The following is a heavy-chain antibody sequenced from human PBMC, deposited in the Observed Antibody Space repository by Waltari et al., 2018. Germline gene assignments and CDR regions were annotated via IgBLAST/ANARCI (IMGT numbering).Heavy chain of an antibody. V-gene: IGHV1-69*05. D-gene: IGHD1-26*01. CDR2: IIPIFGTA. CDR1: GGTFSSYA. Sequence: QVQLVQSGAEVKKPGSSVTVSCKASGGTFSSYAISWVRQAPGQGLEWMGGIIPIFGTANYAQKFQGRVTITTDESTSTAYMELSSLRSEDTAVYYCARPSLGATDAFDIWGQGTMVTVSS. J-gene: IGHJ3*02. CDR3: ARPSLGATDAFDI.